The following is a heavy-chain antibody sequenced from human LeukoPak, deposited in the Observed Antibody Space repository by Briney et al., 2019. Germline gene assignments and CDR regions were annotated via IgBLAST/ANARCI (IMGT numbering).Heavy chain of an antibody. Sequence: GASVKVSCKASGGTFSSYAISWVRQAPGQGLEWLGGIIPIFGTANYAQKFQGRVTITADKSTSTAYMELSSLRSEDTAVYYCARVAGGSSPYYFDYWGRGTLVTVSS. J-gene: IGHJ4*02. CDR2: IIPIFGTA. CDR1: GGTFSSYA. CDR3: ARVAGGSSPYYFDY. D-gene: IGHD6-13*01. V-gene: IGHV1-69*06.